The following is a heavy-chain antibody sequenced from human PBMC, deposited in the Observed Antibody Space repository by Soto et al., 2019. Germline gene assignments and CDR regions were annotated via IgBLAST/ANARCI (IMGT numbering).Heavy chain of an antibody. CDR3: ARDGTYNWV. J-gene: IGHJ4*02. V-gene: IGHV3-66*01. CDR1: GFTVSNNY. Sequence: EVRLVESGGGLVQPGGSLRLSCAASGFTVSNNYMRWVSQAPGKGLEWVSLIYSGRATYYADSVKGRFTISRDNSKNTLYLQMNSLRAEDTAVYYCARDGTYNWVGGQGILVTVSS. CDR2: IYSGRAT. D-gene: IGHD1-1*01.